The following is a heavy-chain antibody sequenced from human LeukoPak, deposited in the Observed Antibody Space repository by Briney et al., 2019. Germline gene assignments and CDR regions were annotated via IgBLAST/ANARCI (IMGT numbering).Heavy chain of an antibody. V-gene: IGHV4-61*02. J-gene: IGHJ6*03. CDR2: IYTSGST. CDR3: ARDEIFRFFGPEVYYMDV. D-gene: IGHD3/OR15-3a*01. CDR1: GGSISSGTYY. Sequence: PSETLSLTCTVSGGSISSGTYYWSCIRQPAGKGLEWIGRIYTSGSTNYNPSLKSRVTISVDTSKNQFSLKLSSVTAADTAVYYCARDEIFRFFGPEVYYMDVWGKGTTVTVSS.